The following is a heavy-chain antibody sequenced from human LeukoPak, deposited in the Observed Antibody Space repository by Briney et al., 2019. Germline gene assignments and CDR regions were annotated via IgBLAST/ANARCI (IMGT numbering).Heavy chain of an antibody. V-gene: IGHV1-69*13. CDR3: ARGGCSSTSCYYSEYYYYMDV. Sequence: SVKVSCKASGYTFTNYGISWVRQAPGQGLEWMGGIIPIFGTANYAQKFQGRVTITADESTSTAYMELSSLRSEDTAVYYCARGGCSSTSCYYSEYYYYMDVWGKGTTVTVSS. J-gene: IGHJ6*03. D-gene: IGHD2-2*01. CDR2: IIPIFGTA. CDR1: GYTFTNYG.